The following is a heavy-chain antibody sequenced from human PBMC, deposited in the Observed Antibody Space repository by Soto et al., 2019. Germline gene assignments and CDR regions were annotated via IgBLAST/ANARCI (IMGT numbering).Heavy chain of an antibody. D-gene: IGHD3-22*01. J-gene: IGHJ4*02. CDR2: ISGSGGST. Sequence: EVQLLESGGGSVQPGGSLRLSCAASVFTFSTYAMSWVRQAPGKGLEWVSAISGSGGSTYYADSVKGRFTISRDNSKNTLYLQMNSLRAEDTAVYYCAKCTSYYYDSSGYHYDYWGQGTLVTVSS. V-gene: IGHV3-23*01. CDR1: VFTFSTYA. CDR3: AKCTSYYYDSSGYHYDY.